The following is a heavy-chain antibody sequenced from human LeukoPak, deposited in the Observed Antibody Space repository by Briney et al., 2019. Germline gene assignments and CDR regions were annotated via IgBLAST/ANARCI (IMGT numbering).Heavy chain of an antibody. CDR2: IYHSGST. V-gene: IGHV4-30-2*01. D-gene: IGHD6-6*01. CDR3: ARQIAARPDFDY. Sequence: SQTLSLTCTVSGGSISSGGYYWSWIRQPPGKGLEWIGYIYHSGSTNYNPSLKSRVTMSVDTSKNQFSLKLSSVTAADTAVYYCARQIAARPDFDYWGQGTLVTVSS. J-gene: IGHJ4*02. CDR1: GGSISSGGYY.